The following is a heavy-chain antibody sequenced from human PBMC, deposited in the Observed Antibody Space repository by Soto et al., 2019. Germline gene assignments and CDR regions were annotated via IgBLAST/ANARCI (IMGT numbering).Heavy chain of an antibody. V-gene: IGHV1-8*01. CDR2: MNPNSGNT. Sequence: GASVKVSCKASGYTFTSYYINWVRQATGQGLEWMGWMNPNSGNTGYAQKFQGRVTMTRNTSISTAYMELSSLRSEDTAVYYCARVYSNSRGYYYYGMDVWGQGTTVTVSS. CDR1: GYTFTSYY. CDR3: ARVYSNSRGYYYYGMDV. J-gene: IGHJ6*02. D-gene: IGHD4-4*01.